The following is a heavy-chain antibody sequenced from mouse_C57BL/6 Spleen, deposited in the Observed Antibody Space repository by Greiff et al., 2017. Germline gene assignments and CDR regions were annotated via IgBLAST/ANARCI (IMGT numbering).Heavy chain of an antibody. CDR3: TRGLLKAYAMDY. V-gene: IGHV1-15*01. J-gene: IGHJ4*01. D-gene: IGHD2-3*01. CDR1: GYTFTDYE. CDR2: IDPETGGT. Sequence: QVQLKESGAELVRPGASVTLSCKASGYTFTDYEMHWVKQTPVHGLEWIGAIDPETGGTAYNQKFKGKAILTADKSSSTAYMELPSLTSEYSAVYYYTRGLLKAYAMDYWGQGTSVTVSS.